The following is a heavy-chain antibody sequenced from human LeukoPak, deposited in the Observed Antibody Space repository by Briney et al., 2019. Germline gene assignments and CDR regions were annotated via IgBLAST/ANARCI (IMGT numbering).Heavy chain of an antibody. Sequence: GASVKVSCKAYGYTFTSYYMHWVRQAPGQGPEWMGIINPSGGSTSYAQKFQGRVTMTRDTSTSTVYMELSSLRSEDTAVYYCARGGGITIFGVVIMREYFQHWGQGTLVTVSS. CDR3: ARGGGITIFGVVIMREYFQH. CDR1: GYTFTSYY. CDR2: INPSGGST. J-gene: IGHJ1*01. V-gene: IGHV1-46*03. D-gene: IGHD3-3*01.